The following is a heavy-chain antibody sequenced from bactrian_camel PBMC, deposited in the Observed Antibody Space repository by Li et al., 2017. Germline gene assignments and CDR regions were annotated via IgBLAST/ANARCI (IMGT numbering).Heavy chain of an antibody. J-gene: IGHJ4*01. V-gene: IGHV3S6*01. CDR1: GFTFSTYA. CDR2: IRSDGHNT. Sequence: HVQLVESGGGLVQPGGSLRLSCAASGFTFSTYAMTWVRQGPGKGLEWVAAIRSDGHNTVYTDSLKGRFTISRDNAKNTLYLQMNSLKTQDTGVYYCGLNGQNPPGAGTQVTVS.